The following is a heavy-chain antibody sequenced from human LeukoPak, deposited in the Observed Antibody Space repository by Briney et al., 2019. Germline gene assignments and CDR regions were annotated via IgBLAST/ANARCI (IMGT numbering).Heavy chain of an antibody. V-gene: IGHV3-74*01. CDR3: ARVRSSGWYDY. D-gene: IGHD6-19*01. J-gene: IGHJ4*02. CDR2: IYNDGSSA. Sequence: GGSLRLSCAASGFTFSDHWIHWVRQVPGEGLVWVGVIYNDGSSATYADSVKGRFTVSRDNAKNTLYLQMNSLRAEDTAVYYCARVRSSGWYDYWGQGTLVTVSS. CDR1: GFTFSDHW.